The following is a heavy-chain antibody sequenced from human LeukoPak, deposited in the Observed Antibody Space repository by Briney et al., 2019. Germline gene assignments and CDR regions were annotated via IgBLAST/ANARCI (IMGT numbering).Heavy chain of an antibody. Sequence: ASVKVSCKASGYTFTSYYMHWVRQAPGQGLEWMGIINPSGGSTSYAQKFQGRVTMTRDTSTSTVYMELSSLRSEDTAVYYCARARRNEMATFYASDTWGQGTMVTVSS. CDR2: INPSGGST. CDR3: ARARRNEMATFYASDT. CDR1: GYTFTSYY. D-gene: IGHD5-24*01. V-gene: IGHV1-46*01. J-gene: IGHJ3*02.